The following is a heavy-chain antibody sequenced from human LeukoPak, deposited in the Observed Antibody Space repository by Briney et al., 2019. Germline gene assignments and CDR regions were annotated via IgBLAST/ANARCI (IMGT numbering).Heavy chain of an antibody. J-gene: IGHJ6*02. CDR3: ARQGFVASYGVDV. CDR2: IYPGDSNT. V-gene: IGHV5-51*01. Sequence: GESLKISCKGSGYSFKNYWIAWVRQMSGKGLEWMGIIYPGDSNTNYNPSFKGRVTISADKSISTAYLQWSSLKASDTAEYYCARQGFVASYGVDVWGQETTVTVSS. CDR1: GYSFKNYW.